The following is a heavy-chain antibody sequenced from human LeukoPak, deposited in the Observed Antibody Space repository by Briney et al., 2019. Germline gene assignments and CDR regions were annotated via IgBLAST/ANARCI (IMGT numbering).Heavy chain of an antibody. V-gene: IGHV3-21*01. Sequence: GGSLRLSCAASGFTFGAYTINWVRQALGKGLEWVSCIFSRSESILYADSVRGRFTISRDNAKNSLYLQMDSLRVEDTAVYYCARDFFHSSDSRPFDYWGQGTLVTVSS. CDR2: IFSRSESI. D-gene: IGHD3-22*01. CDR3: ARDFFHSSDSRPFDY. J-gene: IGHJ4*02. CDR1: GFTFGAYT.